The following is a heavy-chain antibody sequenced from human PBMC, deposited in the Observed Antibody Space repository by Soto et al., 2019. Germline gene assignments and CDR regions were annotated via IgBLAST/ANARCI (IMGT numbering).Heavy chain of an antibody. CDR1: GYSISSGYY. V-gene: IGHV4-38-2*01. Sequence: ASETLSLTCAVSGYSISSGYYWGWIRQPPGKGLEWIGSIYHSGSTYYNPSLKSRVTISVDTSKNQFSLKLSSVTAADTAVYYCARGGEGYYYDSSGYYVGSGFDYWGQGTLVTVSS. J-gene: IGHJ4*02. D-gene: IGHD3-22*01. CDR3: ARGGEGYYYDSSGYYVGSGFDY. CDR2: IYHSGST.